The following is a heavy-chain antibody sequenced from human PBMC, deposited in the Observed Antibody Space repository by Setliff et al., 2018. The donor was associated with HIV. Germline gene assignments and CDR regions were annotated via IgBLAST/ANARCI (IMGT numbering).Heavy chain of an antibody. CDR2: VYYSGST. D-gene: IGHD3-10*01. J-gene: IGHJ4*02. Sequence: SETLSLTCTVSGGSISSRSYYWGWIRQPPGKGLEWIGSVYYSGSTNYNPSLSSRVTISVDTSKNQFSLKLSSVTAADTAVYYCAKAWFGELFNYFDYWGQGTLVTVSS. CDR3: AKAWFGELFNYFDY. CDR1: GGSISSRSYY. V-gene: IGHV4-39*07.